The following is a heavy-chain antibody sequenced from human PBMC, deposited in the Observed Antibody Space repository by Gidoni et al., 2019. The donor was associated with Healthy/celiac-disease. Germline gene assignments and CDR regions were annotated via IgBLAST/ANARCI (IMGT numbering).Heavy chain of an antibody. CDR3: ARDPGDYGDYVDYYYGMDV. J-gene: IGHJ6*02. CDR1: SISSYY. Sequence: SISSYYWSWIRQPPGKGLEWIGYIYYSGSTNYNPSLKSRVTISVDTSKNQFSLKLSSVTAADTAVYYCARDPGDYGDYVDYYYGMDVWGQGTTVTVSS. V-gene: IGHV4-59*01. CDR2: IYYSGST. D-gene: IGHD4-17*01.